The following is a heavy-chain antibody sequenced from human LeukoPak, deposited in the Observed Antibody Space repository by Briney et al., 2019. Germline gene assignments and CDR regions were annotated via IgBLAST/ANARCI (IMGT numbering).Heavy chain of an antibody. J-gene: IGHJ4*02. CDR2: IYYSGNT. D-gene: IGHD2-15*01. Sequence: SETLSLTCTVSGGSISSSSYYWGWIRQPQGKGLEWIGSIYYSGNTYYNPSLKSRATISIDTSKNQFSLRLSSVTAADTAIYYCARFVGVVVPRSQSGFVGDWGQGTLVTVSS. CDR3: ARFVGVVVPRSQSGFVGD. V-gene: IGHV4-39*07. CDR1: GGSISSSSYY.